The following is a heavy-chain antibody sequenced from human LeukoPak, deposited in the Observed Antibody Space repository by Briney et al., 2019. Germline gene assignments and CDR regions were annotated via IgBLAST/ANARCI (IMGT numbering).Heavy chain of an antibody. CDR3: AILPRRGYCSSTSCYAVHY. Sequence: GGSLRLSCAASGFTFSSYAMSWVRQAPGKGLEWVSVISGSGGSTYYADSVKGRFTISRDNSKNTLYLQMNSLRAEDTAVYYCAILPRRGYCSSTSCYAVHYWGQGTLVTVSS. V-gene: IGHV3-23*01. J-gene: IGHJ4*02. D-gene: IGHD2-2*01. CDR1: GFTFSSYA. CDR2: ISGSGGST.